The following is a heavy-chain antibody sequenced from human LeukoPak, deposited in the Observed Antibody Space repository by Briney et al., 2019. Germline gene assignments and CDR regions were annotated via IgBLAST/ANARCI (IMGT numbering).Heavy chain of an antibody. CDR2: IYPGDSDT. D-gene: IGHD2-2*01. CDR3: ARHFPPIRYCSSTSCLEEDY. V-gene: IGHV5-51*01. Sequence: GESLKISXKGSGYSFTSYWIGWVRQMPGKGLEWMGIIYPGDSDTRYSPSFQGQVTISADKSISTAYLQWSSLKASDTAMYYCARHFPPIRYCSSTSCLEEDYWGQGSLVTVSS. CDR1: GYSFTSYW. J-gene: IGHJ4*02.